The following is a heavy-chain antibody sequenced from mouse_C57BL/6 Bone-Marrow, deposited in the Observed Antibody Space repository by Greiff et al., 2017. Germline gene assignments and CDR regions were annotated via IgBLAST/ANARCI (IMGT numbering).Heavy chain of an antibody. Sequence: EVMLVESGGGLVKPGGSLKLSCAASGFTFRDYGMHWVRQAPEKGLEWVAYISSGSSTIYYADTVKGRFTISRDNAKNTLFLQMTSLRSEDTAMYYCARLYSNYPYYAMDYWGQGTSVTVSS. J-gene: IGHJ4*01. CDR3: ARLYSNYPYYAMDY. CDR2: ISSGSSTI. D-gene: IGHD2-5*01. V-gene: IGHV5-17*01. CDR1: GFTFRDYG.